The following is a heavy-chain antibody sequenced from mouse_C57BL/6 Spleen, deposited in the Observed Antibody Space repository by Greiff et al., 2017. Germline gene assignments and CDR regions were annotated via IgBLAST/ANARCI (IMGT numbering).Heavy chain of an antibody. V-gene: IGHV14-1*01. CDR1: GFNIKDYY. J-gene: IGHJ2*01. CDR2: IDPEGGDT. D-gene: IGHD2-5*01. Sequence: EVKLVESGAELVRPGASVKLSCTASGFNIKDYYMHWVKQRPEQGLEWIGRIDPEGGDTEYAPKFQGKATMTAATSSNTAYLQLSSLTSEDTAVYYCISYYSNYGGFDYWGQGTTLTVSS. CDR3: ISYYSNYGGFDY.